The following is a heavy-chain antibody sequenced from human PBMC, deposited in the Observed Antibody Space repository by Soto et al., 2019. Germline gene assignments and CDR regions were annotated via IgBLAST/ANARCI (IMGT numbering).Heavy chain of an antibody. Sequence: ASVKVSCKASGYTFTSYGISWGRQAPGQGPEWMGWISAYNGNTNYAQKLHGRVTMTTDTSTSTAYMELRSLRSDDTAVYYCGRRIVVVPAAMGHYYYYYMDVWGKGTTVTVSS. CDR1: GYTFTSYG. CDR3: GRRIVVVPAAMGHYYYYYMDV. D-gene: IGHD2-2*01. J-gene: IGHJ6*03. CDR2: ISAYNGNT. V-gene: IGHV1-18*01.